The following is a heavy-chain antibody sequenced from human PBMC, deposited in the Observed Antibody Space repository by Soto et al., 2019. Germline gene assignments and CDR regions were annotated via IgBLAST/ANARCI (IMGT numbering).Heavy chain of an antibody. Sequence: GGSLRLSCAASGFTFSSYGMHWVRQAPGKGLEWVAVIWYDGSNKYYADSVKGRFTISRDNSKNTLYLQMNSLRAEDTAVYYCAKRRYELNDAFDIWGQGTMVTVSS. CDR1: GFTFSSYG. CDR2: IWYDGSNK. D-gene: IGHD3-10*01. V-gene: IGHV3-33*06. J-gene: IGHJ3*02. CDR3: AKRRYELNDAFDI.